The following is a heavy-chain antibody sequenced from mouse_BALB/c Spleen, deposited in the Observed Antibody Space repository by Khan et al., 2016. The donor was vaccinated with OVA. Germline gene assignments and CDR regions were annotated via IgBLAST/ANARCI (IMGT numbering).Heavy chain of an antibody. V-gene: IGHV1-7*01. J-gene: IGHJ4*01. CDR2: INPSTGYT. CDR1: GYTFTSYW. CDR3: AASILFYYSMDY. D-gene: IGHD6-1*01. Sequence: QVQLQQSGAALTKPGASVKMSCKASGYTFTSYWMHWVKQRPGQGLEWIGYINPSTGYTEYNQKFKDKATLTTDKSSSTAYMQLSSLTSEDSAVYYCAASILFYYSMDYWGQGTSVTVSS.